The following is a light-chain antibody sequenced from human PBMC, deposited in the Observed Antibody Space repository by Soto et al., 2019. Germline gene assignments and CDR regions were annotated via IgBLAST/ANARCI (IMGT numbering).Light chain of an antibody. V-gene: IGKV3-11*01. CDR3: QQRSNWPFT. J-gene: IGKJ3*01. CDR2: DAS. CDR1: QSVSSY. Sequence: EIVMTQSPATLSLSPGERATLSCRASQSVSSYLAWYQQKPGQVPRLLIYDASNRATGIPARFSGSGSGTDFTRTISSLQPEHFAVYYCQQRSNWPFTFDRGTKVDIK.